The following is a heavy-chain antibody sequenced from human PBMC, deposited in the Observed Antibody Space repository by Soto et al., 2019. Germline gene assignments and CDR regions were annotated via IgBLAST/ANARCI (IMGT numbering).Heavy chain of an antibody. D-gene: IGHD3-3*01. Sequence: PSETLSLTCTVSGGSISSYYWSWIRQPPGKGLEWIGYIYYSGSTNYNPSLKSRVTISVDTSKNQFSLKLSSVTAADTAVYYCASLGYYDSRDYWGQGTLVTDSS. V-gene: IGHV4-59*01. CDR3: ASLGYYDSRDY. J-gene: IGHJ4*02. CDR2: IYYSGST. CDR1: GGSISSYY.